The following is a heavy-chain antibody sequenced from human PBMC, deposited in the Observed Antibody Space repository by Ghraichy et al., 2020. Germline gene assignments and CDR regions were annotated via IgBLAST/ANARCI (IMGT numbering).Heavy chain of an antibody. CDR3: ARDGREIAAAGTGWFDP. CDR2: IYTSGST. Sequence: SETLSLTCTVSGGSISSYYWSWIRQPAGKGLEWIGRIYTSGSTNYNPSLKSRVTMSVDTSKNQFSLKLSSVTAADTAVYYGARDGREIAAAGTGWFDPGGQGHLVTGSS. D-gene: IGHD6-13*01. J-gene: IGHJ5*02. CDR1: GGSISSYY. V-gene: IGHV4-4*07.